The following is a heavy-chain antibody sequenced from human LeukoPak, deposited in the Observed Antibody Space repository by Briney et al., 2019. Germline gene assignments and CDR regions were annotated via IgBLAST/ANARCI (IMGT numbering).Heavy chain of an antibody. CDR2: ISYIGIT. CDR3: ERDLVTVTKGFDI. J-gene: IGHJ3*02. V-gene: IGHV4-59*11. D-gene: IGHD4-17*01. CDR1: GDSFSSHY. Sequence: PSETQSLTCSVSGDSFSSHYGRWIRQPPGKALEGIGYISYIGITNYHPPLKSRITISINTSKNQFSLKLSSVTAEDTAVYYCERDLVTVTKGFDIWGQGTMVSVS.